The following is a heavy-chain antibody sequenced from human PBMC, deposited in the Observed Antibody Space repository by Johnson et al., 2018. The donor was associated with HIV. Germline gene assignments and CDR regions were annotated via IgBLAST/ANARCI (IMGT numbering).Heavy chain of an antibody. V-gene: IGHV3-11*04. CDR1: GFTFSDYY. Sequence: QVQLVESGGGLVQPGGSLRLSCAVSGFTFSDYYMSWIRQAPGKGLEWVSYITSSGNTVYYADSVKGRFTISRDNAKNSLSLQMNILTAEDTAVYYCARAPDVGGIDAFDIWSQGTMVTVS. D-gene: IGHD3-10*02. CDR3: ARAPDVGGIDAFDI. CDR2: ITSSGNTV. J-gene: IGHJ3*02.